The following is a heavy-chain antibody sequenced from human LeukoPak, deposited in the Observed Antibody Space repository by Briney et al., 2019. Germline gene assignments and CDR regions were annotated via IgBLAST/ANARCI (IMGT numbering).Heavy chain of an antibody. J-gene: IGHJ4*02. D-gene: IGHD1-1*01. CDR1: GGTFSSYA. CDR3: ARAGTTLRYYFDY. V-gene: IGHV1-69*11. Sequence: SVKVSCKASGGTFSSYAISWVRQAPGQGLEWMGRIIPILGTANYAQKFQGRVTITTDESTSTAYMELSSLRSEDTAVYYCARAGTTLRYYFDYWGQGTLVTVSS. CDR2: IIPILGTA.